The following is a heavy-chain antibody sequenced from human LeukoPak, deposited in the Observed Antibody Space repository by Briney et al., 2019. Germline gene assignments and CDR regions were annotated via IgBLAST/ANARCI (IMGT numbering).Heavy chain of an antibody. Sequence: SETLSLTCTVSGGSISSSSYYWGWIRQPPGKGLEWIGSIYYSGSTYYNPSLKSRVTISVDTSKNQFSLKLSSVTAADTAVYYCARDLSRGESPDWGQGTLVTVSS. J-gene: IGHJ4*02. CDR1: GGSISSSSYY. CDR3: ARDLSRGESPD. V-gene: IGHV4-39*07. D-gene: IGHD3-10*01. CDR2: IYYSGST.